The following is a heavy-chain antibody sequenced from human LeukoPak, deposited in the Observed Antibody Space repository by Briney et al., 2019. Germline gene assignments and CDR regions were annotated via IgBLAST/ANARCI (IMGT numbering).Heavy chain of an antibody. CDR2: IKQDGTAQ. CDR3: ARDYTATGAMDV. Sequence: GGSLRLSCAASGFALSAYWMNWVRQAPGKGLQWLANIKQDGTAQHYVDSVKGRFTISRDNAKNSLFLQMNSLRAEDTALYYCARDYTATGAMDVWGQGTTVTVS. D-gene: IGHD2-21*02. J-gene: IGHJ6*02. CDR1: GFALSAYW. V-gene: IGHV3-7*01.